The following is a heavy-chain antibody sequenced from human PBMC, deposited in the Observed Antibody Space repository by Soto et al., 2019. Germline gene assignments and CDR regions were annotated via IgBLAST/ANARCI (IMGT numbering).Heavy chain of an antibody. CDR2: INHSGST. CDR1: GGSFSCYY. D-gene: IGHD3-16*02. J-gene: IGHJ4*02. Sequence: PSATQSLTCAVYGGSFSCYYWSLLRHPPGKGLEWIGEINHSGSTNYNPSLKSRVTISVDTSKNQFSLKLSSVTAADTAVYYCARVYDYVWGRYPYWGQGTLVNVSS. CDR3: ARVYDYVWGRYPY. V-gene: IGHV4-34*01.